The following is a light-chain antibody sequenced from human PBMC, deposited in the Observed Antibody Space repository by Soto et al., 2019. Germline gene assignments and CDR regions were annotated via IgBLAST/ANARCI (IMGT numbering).Light chain of an antibody. J-gene: IGLJ1*01. CDR3: SSYAGSSNV. V-gene: IGLV2-8*01. Sequence: QSVLTQPPSASGSPGQSVAISCTGTSSDVGGYNYVSWYQQHPGKAPQLMIYEVNKWPSGVPDRFSVSKSGNTASLTVSGLQAEDEADYYCSSYAGSSNVFGTGTKVTVL. CDR1: SSDVGGYNY. CDR2: EVN.